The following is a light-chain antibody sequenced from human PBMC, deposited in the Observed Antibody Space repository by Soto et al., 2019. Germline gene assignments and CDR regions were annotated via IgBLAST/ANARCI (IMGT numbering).Light chain of an antibody. CDR1: QTVNN. Sequence: IVLTQSPATLSLSPGERATLSCRASQTVNNLAWYRQKPGQAPRLLIYDASSRAAGIPARFSGSGSGTDFTLTISSLEPADFAVYYCQGSRAFGRGTRLEI. V-gene: IGKV3-11*01. CDR3: QGSRA. J-gene: IGKJ5*01. CDR2: DAS.